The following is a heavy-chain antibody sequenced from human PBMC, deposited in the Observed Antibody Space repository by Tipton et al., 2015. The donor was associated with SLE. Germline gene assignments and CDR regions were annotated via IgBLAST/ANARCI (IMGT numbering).Heavy chain of an antibody. CDR3: ARQSGIVVVTAIPHWFDP. Sequence: TLSLTCTVSGGSVSSGDYWSWIRQPPGKGLEWIGEITDSEITDFNPSLKSRVTISVDTSKNQFSLNLSSVTAADTAVYYCARQSGIVVVTAIPHWFDPWGQGTLVTVSS. CDR1: GGSVSSGDY. V-gene: IGHV4-61*08. CDR2: ITDSEIT. D-gene: IGHD2-21*02. J-gene: IGHJ5*02.